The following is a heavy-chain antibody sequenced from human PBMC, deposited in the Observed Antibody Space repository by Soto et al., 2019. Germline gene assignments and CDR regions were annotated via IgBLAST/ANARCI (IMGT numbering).Heavy chain of an antibody. D-gene: IGHD2-8*02. Sequence: ASVKASCKASGYTFTSYGISWVRQAPGQGLEWMGWISAYNGNTNYAQKLQGRVTMTTDTSTSTAYMELRSLRSDDTAVYYCAREVNLLVDYYYYMDVWGKGTTVTVSS. J-gene: IGHJ6*03. V-gene: IGHV1-18*01. CDR1: GYTFTSYG. CDR3: AREVNLLVDYYYYMDV. CDR2: ISAYNGNT.